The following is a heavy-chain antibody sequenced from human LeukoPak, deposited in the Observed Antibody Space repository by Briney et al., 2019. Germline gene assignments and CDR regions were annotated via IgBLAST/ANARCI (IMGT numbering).Heavy chain of an antibody. CDR2: IKQDGSEK. D-gene: IGHD6-19*01. Sequence: PGGSLRLSCAASGFTFSNCEMNWVRQAPGKGLEWVANIKQDGSEKYYVDSVKGRFTISRDNAKNSLYLQMNSLRAEDTAVYYCARVKTTVAGGGRWFDPWGQRTLVTVSS. CDR3: ARVKTTVAGGGRWFDP. J-gene: IGHJ5*02. CDR1: GFTFSNCE. V-gene: IGHV3-7*01.